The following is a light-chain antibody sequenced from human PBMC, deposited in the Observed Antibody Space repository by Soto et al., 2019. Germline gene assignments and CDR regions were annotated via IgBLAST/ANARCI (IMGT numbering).Light chain of an antibody. V-gene: IGLV2-14*01. Sequence: QSALTQHASVSGSPGQSIAISCTGTRSDVGGYNYVSWYQQHPGKAPKLMVYDVSNRPSGVSNRFSGSKSGNTASLTISGLHAEDEADYYCSSYTSSSTYVFGTGTKLTVL. J-gene: IGLJ1*01. CDR3: SSYTSSSTYV. CDR2: DVS. CDR1: RSDVGGYNY.